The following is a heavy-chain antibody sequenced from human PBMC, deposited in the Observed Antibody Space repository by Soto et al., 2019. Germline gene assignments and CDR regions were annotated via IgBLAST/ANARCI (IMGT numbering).Heavy chain of an antibody. CDR2: IWYDGSNK. J-gene: IGHJ4*02. Sequence: GGSLRLSCAASGFTFSSYGMHWVRQAPGKGLEWVAVIWYDGSNKYYADSVKGRFTISRDNSKNTLYLQMNSLRAEDTAVYYCARVEVGAPEGNYWGQGTLVTVSS. V-gene: IGHV3-33*01. D-gene: IGHD1-26*01. CDR1: GFTFSSYG. CDR3: ARVEVGAPEGNY.